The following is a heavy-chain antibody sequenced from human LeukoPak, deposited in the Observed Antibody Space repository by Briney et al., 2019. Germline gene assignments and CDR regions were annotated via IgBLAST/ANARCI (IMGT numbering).Heavy chain of an antibody. J-gene: IGHJ4*02. CDR2: ISQDGSEM. Sequence: GGSLRLSCAASGFTFSSYWMTWVRQAPGKGLEWVASISQDGSEMYSVDSVKGRFTISRDNAKNSLYLQMNSLRAEDTAVCYCAKDRGAVADYFDYWGQGTLVTVSS. V-gene: IGHV3-7*05. CDR1: GFTFSSYW. CDR3: AKDRGAVADYFDY. D-gene: IGHD6-19*01.